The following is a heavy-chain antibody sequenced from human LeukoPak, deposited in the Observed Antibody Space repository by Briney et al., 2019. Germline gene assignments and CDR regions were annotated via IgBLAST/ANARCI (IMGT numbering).Heavy chain of an antibody. CDR1: GFTFSSYA. CDR3: ASSVAAGHYYYCGMDV. D-gene: IGHD6-13*01. Sequence: GGSLRLSCVVSGFTFSSYAMHWVRQAPGKGLEWVAVISYDGSNKYHADSVKGRFTISRDNSKNTLYLQMNSLRAEDTAVYYCASSVAAGHYYYCGMDVWGKGTTVTVSS. J-gene: IGHJ6*04. CDR2: ISYDGSNK. V-gene: IGHV3-30*04.